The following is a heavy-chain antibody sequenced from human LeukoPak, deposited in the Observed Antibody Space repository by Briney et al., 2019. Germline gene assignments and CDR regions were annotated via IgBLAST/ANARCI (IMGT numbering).Heavy chain of an antibody. Sequence: GGSLRLSCAASGFTFSTCIMNWVRQAPGKGLEWVSYISSTGRTIWYADSVKGRFTISRDNAKNSLYLQLNSLRAEDTAVYYCARPYCSGGSCYPAYYYYGMDVWGQGTTVTVSS. CDR1: GFTFSTCI. CDR3: ARPYCSGGSCYPAYYYYGMDV. CDR2: ISSTGRTI. V-gene: IGHV3-48*01. D-gene: IGHD2-15*01. J-gene: IGHJ6*02.